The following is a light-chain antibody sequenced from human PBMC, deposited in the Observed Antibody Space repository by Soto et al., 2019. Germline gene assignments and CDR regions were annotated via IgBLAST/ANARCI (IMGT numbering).Light chain of an antibody. V-gene: IGLV2-23*01. Sequence: QSALTQPASVSGSPGQSITISCTRTSSDVGSYNLVSWFQQHPDKAPKLLLYDGSKRPSGVSNRFSGSKSGNTASLTISGLQAEDEAHYYCCSYAPISTVVFGGGTKLTVL. CDR2: DGS. CDR1: SSDVGSYNL. CDR3: CSYAPISTVV. J-gene: IGLJ3*02.